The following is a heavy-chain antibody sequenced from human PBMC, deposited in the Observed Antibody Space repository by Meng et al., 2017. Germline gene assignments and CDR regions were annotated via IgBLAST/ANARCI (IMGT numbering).Heavy chain of an antibody. V-gene: IGHV4-30-4*01. CDR3: ARVVGDCVSCYKGWFDP. CDR1: GAYLTSGIF. D-gene: IGHD2-2*02. CDR2: ISYNGAT. Sequence: QVQLQESGPRLVRPSQTLSPTCTVPGAYLTSGIFWIWIRQPPGKGLEYIGYISYNGATYYNPSLKSRLTMSVDTAKNQFSLSLNSVTAADTAVYYCARVVGDCVSCYKGWFDPWGQGTLVTVSS. J-gene: IGHJ5*02.